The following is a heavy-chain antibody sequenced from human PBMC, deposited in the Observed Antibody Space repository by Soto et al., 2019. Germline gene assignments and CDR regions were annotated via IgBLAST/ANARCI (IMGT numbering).Heavy chain of an antibody. J-gene: IGHJ4*02. Sequence: QGQLAESGGGVVQPGRSLRLSCAASGFSFRSHGMHWVRQAPVKGLEWVAVIYYDGSRKFYADSVSGRFTISRDNAKDTLYLQMNSLRAEDTATYFCARDRSGVATRLDYWGQGTPVTVSS. CDR3: ARDRSGVATRLDY. CDR1: GFSFRSHG. V-gene: IGHV3-33*01. CDR2: IYYDGSRK. D-gene: IGHD5-12*01.